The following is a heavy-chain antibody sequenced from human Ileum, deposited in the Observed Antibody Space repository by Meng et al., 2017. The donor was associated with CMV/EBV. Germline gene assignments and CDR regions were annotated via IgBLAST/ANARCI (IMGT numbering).Heavy chain of an antibody. CDR1: GFTFSSYG. Sequence: GESLKISCAASGFTFSSYGMHWVRQAPGKGLEWVAFIRYDGSNKYYADSVKGRFTISRDNSKNTLYLQMNSLRAEDTAVYCCAKESSSWSLPSDYWGQGTLVTVSS. J-gene: IGHJ4*02. D-gene: IGHD6-13*01. CDR3: AKESSSWSLPSDY. V-gene: IGHV3-30*02. CDR2: IRYDGSNK.